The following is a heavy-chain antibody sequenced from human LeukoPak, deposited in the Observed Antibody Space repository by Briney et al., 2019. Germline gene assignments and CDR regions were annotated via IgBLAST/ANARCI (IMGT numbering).Heavy chain of an antibody. CDR3: ARTIGYCSSTSCYRDY. Sequence: SVKVSCKASGGTFSSYAISWVRQAPGQGLEWMGRIIPIFGTANYAQKFQGRVTITTDESTSTAYMELSSLRSEDTAVYYCARTIGYCSSTSCYRDYWGQGTLVTVSS. CDR2: IIPIFGTA. V-gene: IGHV1-69*05. CDR1: GGTFSSYA. J-gene: IGHJ4*02. D-gene: IGHD2-2*02.